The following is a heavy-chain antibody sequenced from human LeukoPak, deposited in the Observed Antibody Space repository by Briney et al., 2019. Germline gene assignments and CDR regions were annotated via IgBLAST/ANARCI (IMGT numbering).Heavy chain of an antibody. CDR3: ARDARDSYGGNPFDY. V-gene: IGHV3-23*01. D-gene: IGHD4-23*01. J-gene: IGHJ4*02. CDR2: IRGSGGTT. Sequence: PGGSLRLSCAASGFTFSSYAMYWVRQAPGKGLEWVSTIRGSGGTTYYADSVKGRFTISRDNSKNTLYLQMNSLRAEDTAVYYCARDARDSYGGNPFDYWGQGTLVTVSS. CDR1: GFTFSSYA.